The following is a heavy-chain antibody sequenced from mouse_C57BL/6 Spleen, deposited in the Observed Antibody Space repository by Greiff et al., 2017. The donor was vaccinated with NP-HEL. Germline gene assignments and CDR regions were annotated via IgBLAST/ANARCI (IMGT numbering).Heavy chain of an antibody. CDR2: IHPNSGST. Sequence: QVQLQQPGAELVKPGASVKLSCKASGYTFTSYWMHWVKQRPGQGLEWIGMIHPNSGSTNYNEKFKSKATLTVDKSSSTAYMQLSSLTSEDSAVDYCARPPTTVVGSFDYWGQGTTLTVSS. CDR1: GYTFTSYW. V-gene: IGHV1-64*01. CDR3: ARPPTTVVGSFDY. J-gene: IGHJ2*01. D-gene: IGHD1-1*01.